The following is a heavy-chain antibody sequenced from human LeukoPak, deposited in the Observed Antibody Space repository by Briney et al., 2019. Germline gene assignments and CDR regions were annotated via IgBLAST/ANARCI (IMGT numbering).Heavy chain of an antibody. CDR2: IHLNGGGT. J-gene: IGHJ3*02. CDR1: GHIFTVDS. CDR3: AKDHNGDSSGWYPQLDPAFDI. D-gene: IGHD6-19*01. V-gene: IGHV1-2*02. Sequence: WASVKVSCTASGHIFTVDSIHWVRQAPGQGLEWMGWIHLNGGGTYRAQKFQDRVTLTKGTSISTAYMELNALTSDDTAVYYCAKDHNGDSSGWYPQLDPAFDIWGQGTMVTVSS.